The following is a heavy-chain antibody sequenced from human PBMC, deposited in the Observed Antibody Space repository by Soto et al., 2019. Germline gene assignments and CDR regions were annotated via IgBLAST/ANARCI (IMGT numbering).Heavy chain of an antibody. CDR1: GYKFISHS. V-gene: IGHV1-18*01. D-gene: IGHD2-21*01. J-gene: IGHJ6*02. CDR2: ISAYNSNT. CDR3: ARGAFCGGAPGCRDMDV. Sequence: QIQLVQSGGEVKKPGASVKVSCKSSGYKFISHSITWVRQAPGQGLEWMGRISAYNSNTNNAQKLQGRVTMTTDTSTNPAYMELRSLRSDDTAVYYCARGAFCGGAPGCRDMDVWGQGTTVTVSS.